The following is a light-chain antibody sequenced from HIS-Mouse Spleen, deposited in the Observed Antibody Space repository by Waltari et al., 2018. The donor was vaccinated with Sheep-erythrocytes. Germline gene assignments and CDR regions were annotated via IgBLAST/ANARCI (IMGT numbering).Light chain of an antibody. J-gene: IGKJ4*01. CDR1: QGISSA. CDR3: QQFNSYPLT. Sequence: AIQLTKPHSSLPAPLGNKFTTTCRASQGISSALAWYQQKPGKAPKLLIYDASSLESGVPSRFSGSGSGTDFTLTISSLQPEDFATYYCQQFNSYPLTFGGGTKVEIK. CDR2: DAS. V-gene: IGKV1-13*02.